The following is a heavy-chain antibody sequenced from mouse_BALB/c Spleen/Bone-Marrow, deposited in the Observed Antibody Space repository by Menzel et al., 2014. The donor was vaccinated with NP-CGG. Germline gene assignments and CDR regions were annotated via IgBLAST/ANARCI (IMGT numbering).Heavy chain of an antibody. CDR1: GFDFSRYW. CDR2: INPDSSTI. Sequence: DVQLQESGGGLVQPGGSLKLSCAASGFDFSRYWTSWVRQAPGKGLEWIGEINPDSSTINYTPSLKDKFIISRDNAKNTLYLQMSKVRSEDTALYYCARQGYYGKGYYWGQGTTLTVSS. D-gene: IGHD2-1*01. CDR3: ARQGYYGKGYY. J-gene: IGHJ2*01. V-gene: IGHV4-1*02.